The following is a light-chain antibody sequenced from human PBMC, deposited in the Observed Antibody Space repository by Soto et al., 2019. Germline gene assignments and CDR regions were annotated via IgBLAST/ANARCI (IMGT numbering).Light chain of an antibody. CDR3: VQRTYCPWA. CDR2: KVS. CDR1: QSLVHSNGDTF. V-gene: IGKV2-30*02. Sequence: DVVMTQSPLSLSVTLGQPASISCRSSQSLVHSNGDTFLNWFQQRPGQSPRRLIYKVSNRDSGVPDSFSGSGSGTGFTLKISRVEAEDVGVYLCVQRTYCPWAVGQGTKVEIK. J-gene: IGKJ1*01.